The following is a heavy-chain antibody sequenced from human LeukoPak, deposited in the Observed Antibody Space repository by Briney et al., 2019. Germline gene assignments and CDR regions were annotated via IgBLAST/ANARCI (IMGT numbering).Heavy chain of an antibody. D-gene: IGHD2-2*02. CDR1: GYTFTSCD. Sequence: ASVKVSCKASGYTFTSCDINWVRQATGQGLEWMGWMNPNSGNTGYAQKFQGRVTMTRNTSISTAYVELSSLRSEDTAVYYCARSAGYCSSTSCYIRGGYYYYYGMDVWGQGTTVTVSS. CDR3: ARSAGYCSSTSCYIRGGYYYYYGMDV. V-gene: IGHV1-8*01. CDR2: MNPNSGNT. J-gene: IGHJ6*02.